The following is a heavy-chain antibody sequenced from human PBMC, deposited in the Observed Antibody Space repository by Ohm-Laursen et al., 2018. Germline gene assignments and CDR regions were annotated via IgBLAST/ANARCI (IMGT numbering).Heavy chain of an antibody. V-gene: IGHV1-2*02. CDR1: GYTFTGYC. CDR3: ARDREYDNSGYYYGY. CDR2: INPDSGIT. D-gene: IGHD3-22*01. J-gene: IGHJ4*02. Sequence: GSSVKVSCKASGYTFTGYCIHWVRQAPGQGLEWMGWINPDSGITNYAQKFQGRVTMTRDTSISTAYMEMSRLRSDDTAVYYCARDREYDNSGYYYGYWGQGTLVTVSS.